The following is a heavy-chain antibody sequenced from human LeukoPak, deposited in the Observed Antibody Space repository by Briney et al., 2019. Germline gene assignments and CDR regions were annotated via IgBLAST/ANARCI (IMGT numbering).Heavy chain of an antibody. J-gene: IGHJ6*03. CDR3: ARDMTATYCYYMDV. D-gene: IGHD3-16*01. CDR1: GYTFTSYD. V-gene: IGHV1-8*01. Sequence: ASVKVSCKASGYTFTSYDINWVRQATGQGLEWMGWMNPNSGNTGYAQKFQGRVTMTRNTSISTAYMELSSLRSEDTAVYYCARDMTATYCYYMDVWGKGTTVTVSS. CDR2: MNPNSGNT.